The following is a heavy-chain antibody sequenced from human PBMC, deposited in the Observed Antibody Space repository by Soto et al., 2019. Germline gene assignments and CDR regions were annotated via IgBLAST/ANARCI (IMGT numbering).Heavy chain of an antibody. D-gene: IGHD1-1*01. CDR3: AHRAATTDSYYFDY. Sequence: QITLKESGPTLVRPTQTLTLTCTFSGFSLSTSGVGVGWIRQPPGKALEWLALIYWDDDKRYSPSLKSRLTITKDTSKHQVLLTMTNVAPVDTATYYCAHRAATTDSYYFDYWGQGTLITVSS. CDR1: GFSLSTSGVG. CDR2: IYWDDDK. J-gene: IGHJ4*02. V-gene: IGHV2-5*02.